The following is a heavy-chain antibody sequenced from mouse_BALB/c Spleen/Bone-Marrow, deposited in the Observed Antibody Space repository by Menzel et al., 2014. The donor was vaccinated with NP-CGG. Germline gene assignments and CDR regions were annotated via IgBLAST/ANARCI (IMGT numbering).Heavy chain of an antibody. V-gene: IGHV3-2*02. J-gene: IGHJ3*01. CDR1: GYSITSDSA. CDR2: ISYSGST. Sequence: EVQLVESGPGLVKPSQSLSLTCTVTGYSITSDSAWNWIRQFPGNKLEWMVYISYSGSTSYNPSLKSRISITRDTSKNQFFLQLNSVTTEGTATYYCARRGYYGNFLFAYWGQGTLVTVSA. D-gene: IGHD2-1*01. CDR3: ARRGYYGNFLFAY.